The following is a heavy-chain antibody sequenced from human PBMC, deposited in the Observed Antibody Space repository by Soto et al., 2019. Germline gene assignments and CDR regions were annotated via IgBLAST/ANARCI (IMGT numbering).Heavy chain of an antibody. CDR1: GYVFDDYD. CDR3: ASDLWDMCMDF. V-gene: IGHV3-48*02. CDR2: IKAHKRTI. Sequence: PGGSLRLSCAASGYVFDDYDMNWVRQAPGKGLEWISYIKAHKRTIYYADSVKGRFTISRDSGKNSVFLQMNSLREEDTAMYYCASDLWDMCMDFWGQGTLVTVSS. D-gene: IGHD1-26*01. J-gene: IGHJ4*02.